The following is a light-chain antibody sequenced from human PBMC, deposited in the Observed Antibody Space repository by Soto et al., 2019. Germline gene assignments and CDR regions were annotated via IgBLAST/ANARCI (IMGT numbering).Light chain of an antibody. CDR3: QQSFTYPWT. CDR1: QGISSY. J-gene: IGKJ1*01. Sequence: AIRMTQSPSSFSASTGDRVTITCRASQGISSYLDWYQQKPGKAPKLLIYAASTLQIGVPSRFSGSGSGTDFTLTISCLQSEDFAPYYCQQSFTYPWTFGQGTKVEIK. V-gene: IGKV1-8*01. CDR2: AAS.